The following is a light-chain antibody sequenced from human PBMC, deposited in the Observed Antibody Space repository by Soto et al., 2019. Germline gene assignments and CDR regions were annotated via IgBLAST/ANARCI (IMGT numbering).Light chain of an antibody. J-gene: IGKJ1*01. CDR2: KAS. CDR1: QSISSW. Sequence: DIQMTQSPSTLSVSAGDRVTITCRASQSISSWLAWYQQKPGKAPKLLIYKASTLDSGVPSRFSGSGSGTEFTLTISSLQPEDFATYYCQQYSYYGTFGHGTKVEIK. V-gene: IGKV1-5*03. CDR3: QQYSYYGT.